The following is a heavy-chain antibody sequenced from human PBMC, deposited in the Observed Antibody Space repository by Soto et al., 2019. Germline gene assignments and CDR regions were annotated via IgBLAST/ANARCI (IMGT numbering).Heavy chain of an antibody. CDR2: ISSDGKTE. CDR3: EHGHVGAIHSQFDI. D-gene: IGHD1-26*01. CDR1: GFTLSNFG. J-gene: IGHJ3*02. V-gene: IGHV3-30*03. Sequence: QVQLVESGGGVIQPGGSLRLSCGASGFTLSNFGVHWVRQAPGKGPEWVGAISSDGKTESYGASVRGRFTVSRDNSQNRVFLQMNSQRSDDTGVYYCEHGHVGAIHSQFDIWGQGTMVTVSS.